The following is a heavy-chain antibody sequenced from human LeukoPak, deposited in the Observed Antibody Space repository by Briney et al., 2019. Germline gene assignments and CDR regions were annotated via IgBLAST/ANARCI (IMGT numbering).Heavy chain of an antibody. CDR3: ATLYYYASSCYDALDI. CDR2: MDGSSGKT. V-gene: IGHV1-8*01. Sequence: ASVKVSCTSSGYTFTSYDINGVRQATGQGLEWMGGMDGSSGKTAYAQRFLGRVTITRNTSISTAYMELSSLTSEDTAVYYCATLYYYASSCYDALDIWGQGTMVTVSS. CDR1: GYTFTSYD. D-gene: IGHD3-22*01. J-gene: IGHJ3*02.